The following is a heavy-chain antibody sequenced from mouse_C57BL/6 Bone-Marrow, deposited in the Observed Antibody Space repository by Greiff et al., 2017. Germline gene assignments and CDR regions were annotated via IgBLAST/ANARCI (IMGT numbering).Heavy chain of an antibody. V-gene: IGHV1-81*01. Sequence: QVQLQQSGAELARPGASVKLSCKASGYTFTSSGISWVKQRTGQGLEWIGEIYPRSGNTYYNEKFKGKATLTADKSSSTAYMELRSLTSEDSAVYFCAISVAWFAYWGRGTRVTGSA. CDR3: AISVAWFAY. CDR1: GYTFTSSG. D-gene: IGHD1-1*02. J-gene: IGHJ3*01. CDR2: IYPRSGNT.